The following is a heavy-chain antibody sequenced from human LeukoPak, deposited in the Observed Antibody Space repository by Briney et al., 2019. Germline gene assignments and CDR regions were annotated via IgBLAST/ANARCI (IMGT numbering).Heavy chain of an antibody. J-gene: IGHJ5*02. CDR2: INHDESKK. CDR3: AISTYSSSPS. CDR1: GFAFSDHW. D-gene: IGHD6-6*01. Sequence: SGGSLRLSCAASGFAFSDHWMIWVRQPPGKGREWVANINHDESKKYYVDSVEGRFTISRDNAKNSLYLQMNSLRAEDTAVYYCAISTYSSSPSWGQGTLVTVSS. V-gene: IGHV3-7*01.